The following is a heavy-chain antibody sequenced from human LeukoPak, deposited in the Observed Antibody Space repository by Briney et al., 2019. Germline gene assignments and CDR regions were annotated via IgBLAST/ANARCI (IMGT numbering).Heavy chain of an antibody. V-gene: IGHV1-2*02. CDR1: GYTFTGYY. D-gene: IGHD3-10*01. J-gene: IGHJ4*02. Sequence: GASVKVSCKASGYTFTGYYMHWVRQAPGQGLEWMAWINPNSGDTNYAQNFQGRVTMTRDTSISTAYMELSSLRSDDTAVYYCATYYGSGSYYTMYYWGQGTLVTVSS. CDR2: INPNSGDT. CDR3: ATYYGSGSYYTMYY.